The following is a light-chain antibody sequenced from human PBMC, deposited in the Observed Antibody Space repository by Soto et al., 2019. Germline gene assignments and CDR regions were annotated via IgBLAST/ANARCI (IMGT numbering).Light chain of an antibody. Sequence: QSALTQPASVFGSAGQSITILFTGTSSDVGGYNFVSCYEQHPGKAPELMVYGVSGRPSGVSNRFSGSKSGNTASLTISGLQPEDEADYYCSSYTTSSTLVFGTGTKVTVL. CDR2: GVS. CDR1: SSDVGGYNF. V-gene: IGLV2-14*03. CDR3: SSYTTSSTLV. J-gene: IGLJ1*01.